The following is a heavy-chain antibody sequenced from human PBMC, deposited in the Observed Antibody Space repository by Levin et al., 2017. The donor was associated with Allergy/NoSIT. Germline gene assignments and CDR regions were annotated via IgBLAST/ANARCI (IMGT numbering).Heavy chain of an antibody. Sequence: SQTLSLTCSVSCGSINIANYYWTWIRQDPGKGLEWIGYIYYSGGTYSSPSLKSRVSISLDASKNQFSLKLSSVTAADTAVYYCARVFRNHYGSGTYYFYMDVWGKGTAVTVSS. J-gene: IGHJ6*03. CDR3: ARVFRNHYGSGTYYFYMDV. CDR2: IYYSGGT. CDR1: CGSINIANYY. D-gene: IGHD3-10*01. V-gene: IGHV4-31*02.